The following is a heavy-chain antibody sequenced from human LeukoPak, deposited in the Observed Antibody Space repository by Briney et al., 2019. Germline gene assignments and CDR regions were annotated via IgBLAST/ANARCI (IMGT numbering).Heavy chain of an antibody. CDR3: ARRDPMVRGAVDY. D-gene: IGHD3-10*01. Sequence: SETLPLTCTVFGGSISSYYWSWIRQPPGKGLEWIGYIYYSGSTNYNPSLKSRVTISVDTSKNQFSLKLSSVTAADTAVYYCARRDPMVRGAVDYWGQGTLVTVSS. J-gene: IGHJ4*02. CDR2: IYYSGST. V-gene: IGHV4-59*08. CDR1: GGSISSYY.